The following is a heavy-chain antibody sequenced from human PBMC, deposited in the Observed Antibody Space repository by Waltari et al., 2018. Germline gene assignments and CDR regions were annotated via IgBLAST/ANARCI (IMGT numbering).Heavy chain of an antibody. CDR2: LYPRGTH. Sequence: QVQLQESGPGLANPSAPLSPTCTVSGESISISFWSGTRQSAGKGLEWIGRLYPRGTHDYNPSLKSRVTMSVDTSKNHFYLNLTSVTAADTAVYYCARGEYGRSDYWGQGTLVTVSS. CDR1: GESISISF. J-gene: IGHJ4*02. V-gene: IGHV4-4*07. CDR3: ARGEYGRSDY. D-gene: IGHD3-10*01.